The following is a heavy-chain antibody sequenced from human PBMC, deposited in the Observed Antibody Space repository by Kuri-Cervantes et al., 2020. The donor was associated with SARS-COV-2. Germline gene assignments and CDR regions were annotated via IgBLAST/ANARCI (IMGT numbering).Heavy chain of an antibody. D-gene: IGHD5-24*01. CDR3: ARARDGYNLHFDY. Sequence: KISCKAPETTFPNYDINWVRQATGQGLEWMGGIIPIFGTANYAQKFQGRVTITADESTSTAYMELSSLRSEDTAVYYCARARDGYNLHFDYWGQGTLVTVSS. CDR1: ETTFPNYD. J-gene: IGHJ4*02. V-gene: IGHV1-69*01. CDR2: IIPIFGTA.